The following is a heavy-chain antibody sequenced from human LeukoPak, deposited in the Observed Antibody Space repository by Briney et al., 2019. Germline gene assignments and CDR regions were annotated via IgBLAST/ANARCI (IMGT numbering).Heavy chain of an antibody. CDR1: GGSFSGYY. Sequence: PSETLSLTCAVYGGSFSGYYWSWIRQPPGKGLEWIGEINHSGSTNYNPSLKSRVTISVDTSKNQFSLKLSSVTAADTAVYYCARESYSGYDPWGQGTLVTVSS. CDR2: INHSGST. V-gene: IGHV4-34*01. CDR3: ARESYSGYDP. D-gene: IGHD5-12*01. J-gene: IGHJ5*02.